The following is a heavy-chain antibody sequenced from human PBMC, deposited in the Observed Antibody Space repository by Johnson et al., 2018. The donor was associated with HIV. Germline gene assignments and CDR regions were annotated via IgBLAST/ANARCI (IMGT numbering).Heavy chain of an antibody. V-gene: IGHV3-20*04. CDR2: ISWNGGRT. J-gene: IGHJ3*02. D-gene: IGHD6-13*01. Sequence: MQLVESGGGVVRPGGSLRLSCAVSGFMVADYGMSWVRQVPGKGLEWVSGISWNGGRTGYADSVKGRFTISRDNAKNTLYLQMNSLRAEDTAVYYCARERIGYSSSGDAFDIWGQGTMVTVSS. CDR1: GFMVADYG. CDR3: ARERIGYSSSGDAFDI.